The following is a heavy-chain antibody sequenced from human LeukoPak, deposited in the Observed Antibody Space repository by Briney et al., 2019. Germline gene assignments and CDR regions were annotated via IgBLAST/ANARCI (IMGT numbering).Heavy chain of an antibody. CDR1: GFTFRTYA. V-gene: IGHV3-23*01. D-gene: IGHD1-26*01. J-gene: IGHJ6*03. CDR3: VKFRGATDHYYYYMDV. CDR2: ISGSGGYI. Sequence: GGSLRLSCAASGFTFRTYAMTWVRQALGKGLEWVSGISGSGGYIYSADSLKGRFTISRDNSKNTVYLQMNSLRAEDTAVYYRVKFRGATDHYYYYMDVWGKGTTVTVSS.